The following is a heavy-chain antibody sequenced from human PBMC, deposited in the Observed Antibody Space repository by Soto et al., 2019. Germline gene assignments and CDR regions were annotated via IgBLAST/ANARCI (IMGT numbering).Heavy chain of an antibody. V-gene: IGHV3-30*18. Sequence: HAGSMELCSASSRVTLSSSGMHGLRQAAGKGLEWVAVISYDGSNKYYADSVKGRFTISRDNSKNPLYLQMNSLRAEDTAVYYCANSGIYDSSTALAYWGHGTPVTVSS. J-gene: IGHJ4*01. CDR3: ANSGIYDSSTALAY. CDR2: ISYDGSNK. D-gene: IGHD3-22*01. CDR1: RVTLSSSG.